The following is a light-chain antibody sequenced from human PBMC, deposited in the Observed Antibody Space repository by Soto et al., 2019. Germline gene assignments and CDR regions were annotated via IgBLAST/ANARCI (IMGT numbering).Light chain of an antibody. J-gene: IGKJ1*01. Sequence: DVQMTQSPSTLYGSVGDRVTITCRASQSISSWLAWYQQKPGKAPKLRIYKASSLESGVPSRLSGSGSGTEFTLTISSMQPDDFATYYCQQYNSYWTFGQGTKVDIK. CDR1: QSISSW. CDR3: QQYNSYWT. V-gene: IGKV1-5*03. CDR2: KAS.